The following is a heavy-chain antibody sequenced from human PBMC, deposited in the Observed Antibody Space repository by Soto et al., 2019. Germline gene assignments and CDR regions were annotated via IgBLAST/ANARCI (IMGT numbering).Heavy chain of an antibody. CDR2: INGDGSGT. J-gene: IGHJ4*02. CDR1: GFTFSGSW. V-gene: IGHV3-74*01. D-gene: IGHD3-10*01. Sequence: EVQLVESGGGLVQPGGSLRLSCAASGFTFSGSWMHWVRQAPGKGLIWVSRINGDGSGTSYADFVKGRFTISRDNAKNKLLLQMNGLRAEDTAVYYCARGIFGSGTANDYWGQGTLVTVSS. CDR3: ARGIFGSGTANDY.